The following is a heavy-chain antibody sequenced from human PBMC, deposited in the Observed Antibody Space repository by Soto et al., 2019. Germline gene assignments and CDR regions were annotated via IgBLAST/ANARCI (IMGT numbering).Heavy chain of an antibody. J-gene: IGHJ4*02. D-gene: IGHD2-21*01. Sequence: PGGSLRLSCATSGFPFSDYYMSWIRQAPGKGLEWLSHISPKSTYRNYADSVKGRFTISIDNTKSSLFLQMNSLGVEDTAVYYCARGGGGGLFEHWGQGVLVTVSS. CDR2: ISPKSTYR. CDR3: ARGGGGGLFEH. CDR1: GFPFSDYY. V-gene: IGHV3-11*06.